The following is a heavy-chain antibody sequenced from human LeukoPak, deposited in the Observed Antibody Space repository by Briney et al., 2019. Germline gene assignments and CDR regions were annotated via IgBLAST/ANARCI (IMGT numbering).Heavy chain of an antibody. CDR2: IYHSGST. CDR3: AREAAAGPSPFDY. V-gene: IGHV4-38-2*02. D-gene: IGHD6-13*01. CDR1: GYSISSGYY. J-gene: IGHJ4*02. Sequence: PSETLSLTCTVSGYSISSGYYWGWIRQPPGKGLEWIGSIYHSGSTYYNPSLKSRVTISVDTSKNQFSLKLSSVTAADTAVYYCAREAAAGPSPFDYWGQGTLVTVSS.